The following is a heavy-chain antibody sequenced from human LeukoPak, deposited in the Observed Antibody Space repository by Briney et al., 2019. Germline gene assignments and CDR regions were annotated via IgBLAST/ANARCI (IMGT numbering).Heavy chain of an antibody. CDR2: ISWNSGTI. CDR1: GFTFDDYA. J-gene: IGHJ4*02. Sequence: GRSLRLSCAASGFTFDDYAMHWVRQAPGKGLEWVSGISWNSGTIAYADFVKGRFTISRDNAKKSLYLQMNSLRAEDTALYYCTTLGYHLDSWGQGTLVTVSS. CDR3: TTLGYHLDS. V-gene: IGHV3-9*01. D-gene: IGHD3-22*01.